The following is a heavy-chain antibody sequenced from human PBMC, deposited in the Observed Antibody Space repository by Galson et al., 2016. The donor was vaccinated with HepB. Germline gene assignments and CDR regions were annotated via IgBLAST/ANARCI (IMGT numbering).Heavy chain of an antibody. CDR3: AREGSLYYGMDV. CDR2: IVATSSYI. J-gene: IGHJ6*02. Sequence: SLRLSCAASGFIFSSYTMNWVRQAPGRGLEWVSGIVATSSYIYYTDSAKGRFTISRDNSKNLLFLEMNRLTAEETGIYYCAREGSLYYGMDVWGQGTTVAVSS. V-gene: IGHV3-21*06. CDR1: GFIFSSYT.